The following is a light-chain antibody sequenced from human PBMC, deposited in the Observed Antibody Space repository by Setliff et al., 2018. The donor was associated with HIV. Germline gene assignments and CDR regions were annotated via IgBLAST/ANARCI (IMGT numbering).Light chain of an antibody. J-gene: IGLJ3*02. V-gene: IGLV1-40*01. CDR3: QSYDTSLSGSSV. Sequence: QSALTQPPSLSGAPGQRVTISCTGGSSNIGARFHVHWYQQLPGTAPKLLIYGNNNRPSGVPDRFSGSKSGTSASLAITGLQPEDEGDYYCQSYDTSLSGSSVFGGGTKVTVL. CDR1: SSNIGARFH. CDR2: GNN.